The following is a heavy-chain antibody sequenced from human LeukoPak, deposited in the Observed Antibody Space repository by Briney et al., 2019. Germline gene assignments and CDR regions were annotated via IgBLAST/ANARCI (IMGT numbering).Heavy chain of an antibody. CDR3: ARDSSSGWFGFYMDV. Sequence: KPSETLSLTCTVSGGSISSSSYYWGWIRQPPGKGLEWIGSIYYSGSTYYNPSLKSRVTISVDTSKNQFSLKLGSVTAADTAVYYCARDSSSGWFGFYMDVWGKGTTVTVSS. J-gene: IGHJ6*03. CDR1: GGSISSSSYY. D-gene: IGHD6-19*01. CDR2: IYYSGST. V-gene: IGHV4-39*02.